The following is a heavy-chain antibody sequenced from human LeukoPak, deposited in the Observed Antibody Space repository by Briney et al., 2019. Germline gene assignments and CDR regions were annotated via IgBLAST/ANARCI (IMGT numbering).Heavy chain of an antibody. D-gene: IGHD6-13*01. CDR1: GFTVSRSW. CDR2: IHENGGTE. V-gene: IGHV3-7*03. CDR3: ARDLSSRDAY. Sequence: GGSLRLSCAASGFTVSRSWMSWVRQTPGRGLEWVACIHENGGTEYYVDSVRGRFAISRDNTKNSLYLQMSSLTVEDTAIYYCARDLSSRDAYWGQGTLVTVPS. J-gene: IGHJ4*02.